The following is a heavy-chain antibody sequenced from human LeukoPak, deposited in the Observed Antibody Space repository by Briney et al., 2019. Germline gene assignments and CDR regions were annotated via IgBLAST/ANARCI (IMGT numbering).Heavy chain of an antibody. V-gene: IGHV4-39*01. D-gene: IGHD3-22*01. Sequence: SETLSLTCTVSGGSISSSSYFWDWIRQPPGKGLEWIGSIYYSGSTYYNPSLKSRVTISVDTSKNQFSLKLSSVTAADTAVYYCARGSTYYESSGQVPFDYWGQGTLVTVSS. CDR2: IYYSGST. J-gene: IGHJ4*02. CDR1: GGSISSSSYF. CDR3: ARGSTYYESSGQVPFDY.